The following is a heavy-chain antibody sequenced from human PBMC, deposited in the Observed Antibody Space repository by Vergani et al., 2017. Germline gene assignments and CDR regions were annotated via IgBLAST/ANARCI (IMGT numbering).Heavy chain of an antibody. CDR1: GGSISSYY. Sequence: QVQLQESGPGLVKPSETLSLTCTVSGGSISSYYWSWIRQPAGKGLEWIGRIYTRGSTNYNPSLKSRVTMSVDTSKNQFSLKLSSVTAADTAVYYCARGQYCSSTSCYNGNWFDPWGQGTLVTVSS. V-gene: IGHV4-4*07. CDR2: IYTRGST. J-gene: IGHJ5*02. CDR3: ARGQYCSSTSCYNGNWFDP. D-gene: IGHD2-2*02.